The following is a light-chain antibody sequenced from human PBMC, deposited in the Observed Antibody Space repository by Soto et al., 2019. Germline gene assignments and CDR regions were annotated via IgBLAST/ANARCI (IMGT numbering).Light chain of an antibody. V-gene: IGKV3-20*01. Sequence: PGERASLSCGASQSISSSFLAWYQQKPGQAPRLLIYGASSRATGIPDRFSGTGSETDFTLTISRLEPEDFAVYYCQQYDNSPIAFGQGTRLEIK. CDR2: GAS. CDR3: QQYDNSPIA. J-gene: IGKJ5*01. CDR1: QSISSSF.